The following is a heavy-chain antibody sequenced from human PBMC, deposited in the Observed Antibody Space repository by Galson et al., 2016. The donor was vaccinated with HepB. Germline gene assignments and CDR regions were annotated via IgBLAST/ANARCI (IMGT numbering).Heavy chain of an antibody. J-gene: IGHJ4*02. CDR2: IGSSSSHT. Sequence: SLRLSCAASGITVSNNYMRWVRQAPGKGLEWVSYIGSSSSHTNHADYVKGRLTISRDNAKSSLYLQMNSLRAEDTALYYCARGGSGSGYCNSANCYGALDYWGQGTLVTVSS. CDR1: GITVSNNY. D-gene: IGHD2-2*01. CDR3: ARGGSGSGYCNSANCYGALDY. V-gene: IGHV3-11*06.